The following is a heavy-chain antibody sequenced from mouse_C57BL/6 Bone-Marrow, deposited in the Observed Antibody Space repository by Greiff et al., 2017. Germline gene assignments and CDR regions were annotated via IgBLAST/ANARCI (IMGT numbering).Heavy chain of an antibody. D-gene: IGHD2-1*01. CDR1: GFTFTDYY. CDR2: IRNKANGYTT. CDR3: ARPLYYGNSAWFAY. V-gene: IGHV7-3*01. J-gene: IGHJ3*01. Sequence: EVMLVESGGGLVQPGGSLSLSCAASGFTFTDYYMSWVRQPPGKALEWLGFIRNKANGYTTEYSASVKGRFTISRDNSQSILYLQMNALGAEDSATYYCARPLYYGNSAWFAYWGQGTLVTVSA.